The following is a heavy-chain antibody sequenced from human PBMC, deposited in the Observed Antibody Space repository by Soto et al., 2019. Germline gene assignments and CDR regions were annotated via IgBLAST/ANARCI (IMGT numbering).Heavy chain of an antibody. J-gene: IGHJ4*01. CDR3: ARDGVGITAFWGYLDS. CDR1: ESIFRSYG. CDR2: IRFDGSNI. D-gene: IGHD3-10*02. V-gene: IGHV3-33*01. Sequence: QVLLVESGGGGFQPGRSLRLSCAASESIFRSYGMHWVRQAPGQWLDWVAIIRFDGSNINYADFVIARCTNSRDNSKNTVDLEMNSLRVEDTAVYYCARDGVGITAFWGYLDSQSQGALRTVSS.